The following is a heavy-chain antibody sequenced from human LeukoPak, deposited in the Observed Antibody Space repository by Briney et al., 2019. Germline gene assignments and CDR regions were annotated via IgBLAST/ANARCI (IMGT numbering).Heavy chain of an antibody. CDR3: ARGKGGYDPSDY. Sequence: GASVKVSRKGSGYTFPKYVLKWVRPATGQGVEGMGWMNPNSGTTGYAQKFQGRVTITRNTSINTAYLQLSSLRSEDTAVYYCARGKGGYDPSDYWGQGTLVTVSS. V-gene: IGHV1-8*03. CDR1: GYTFPKYV. D-gene: IGHD5-12*01. CDR2: MNPNSGTT. J-gene: IGHJ4*02.